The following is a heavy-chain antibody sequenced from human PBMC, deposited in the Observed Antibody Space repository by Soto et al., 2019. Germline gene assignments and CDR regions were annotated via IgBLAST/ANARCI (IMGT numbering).Heavy chain of an antibody. CDR3: ARENNYYDRSGYLYYYRMDV. D-gene: IGHD3-22*01. V-gene: IGHV4-39*02. J-gene: IGHJ6*02. CDR1: GCSLSSSSYY. Sequence: SETLSLTCTVSGCSLSSSSYYWGWIRQPPGKGLEWIGSIYYSVSTYYNPSLKSRVTISVDTSKNQFSLKLSSVTAADTAVYYCARENNYYDRSGYLYYYRMDVWGQGTTVTVSS. CDR2: IYYSVST.